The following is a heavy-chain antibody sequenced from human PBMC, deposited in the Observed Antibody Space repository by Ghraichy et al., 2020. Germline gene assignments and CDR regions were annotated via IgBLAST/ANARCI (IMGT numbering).Heavy chain of an antibody. D-gene: IGHD3-3*01. Sequence: ESLNISCAASGFTFSSYAMSWVRQAPGKGLEWVSAISTSGGSTYYVDSVKGRFTISRDDSKNTLYLQMNSLRAEDTAIYYCAKDENTIFVGVARFGPWGQGTLVTVSS. CDR3: AKDENTIFVGVARFGP. CDR2: ISTSGGST. J-gene: IGHJ5*02. CDR1: GFTFSSYA. V-gene: IGHV3-23*01.